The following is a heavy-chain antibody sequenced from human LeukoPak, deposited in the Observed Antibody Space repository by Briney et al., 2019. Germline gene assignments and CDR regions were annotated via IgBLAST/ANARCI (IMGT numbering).Heavy chain of an antibody. D-gene: IGHD3-10*01. CDR3: ARRGPSGRSLDY. V-gene: IGHV4-39*01. Sequence: PSETLSLTCTVSGGSISSSPSYWGWIPHPPGKGLEWTGNIYYGGTTYDNPSLKPRVTISVDTTKNQFSLKLSSVTAAATAVYYCARRGPSGRSLDYWGQGTLVTVSS. CDR2: IYYGGTT. CDR1: GGSISSSPSY. J-gene: IGHJ4*02.